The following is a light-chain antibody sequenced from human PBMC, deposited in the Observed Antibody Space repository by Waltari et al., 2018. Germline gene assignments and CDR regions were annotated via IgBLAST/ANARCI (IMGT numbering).Light chain of an antibody. CDR3: SSYTSISTFYV. V-gene: IGLV2-14*03. CDR2: YVN. J-gene: IGLJ1*01. Sequence: QSALTQPASVSGSPGQSITISCTGTSSDVGGYPYVSWYQHHPGKATKLMIHYVNKRPSGVSNRFSGSKSGNTASLTISGLQAEDEADYYCSSYTSISTFYVFGTGTKVTVL. CDR1: SSDVGGYPY.